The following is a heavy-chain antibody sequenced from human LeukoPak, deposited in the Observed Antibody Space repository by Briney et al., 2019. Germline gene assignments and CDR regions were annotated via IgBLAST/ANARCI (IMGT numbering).Heavy chain of an antibody. CDR2: ISAYNGNT. V-gene: IGHV1-18*01. Sequence: GASVEVSCKASGYTFTSYGISWVRQAPGQGLEWMGWISAYNGNTNYAQKLQGRATMTTDTSTSTAYMELRSLRSDDTAVYYCARVISGWYYFDYWGQGTLVTVSS. J-gene: IGHJ4*02. CDR3: ARVISGWYYFDY. D-gene: IGHD6-19*01. CDR1: GYTFTSYG.